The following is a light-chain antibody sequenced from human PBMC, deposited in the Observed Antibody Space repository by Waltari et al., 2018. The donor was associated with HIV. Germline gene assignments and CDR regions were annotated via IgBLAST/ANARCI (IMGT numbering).Light chain of an antibody. CDR3: CSYAGSSIPVV. CDR2: YVT. CDR1: SSDVCGYNY. Sequence: HSALTQPASVSGSPGQSITISCTGTSSDVCGYNYVSWYQQHPGKAPERLSYYVTKRPSGVSNRFSGSKSGNTASLTISGRQAEDEADYYCCSYAGSSIPVVFGGGTKLTVL. J-gene: IGLJ3*02. V-gene: IGLV2-23*02.